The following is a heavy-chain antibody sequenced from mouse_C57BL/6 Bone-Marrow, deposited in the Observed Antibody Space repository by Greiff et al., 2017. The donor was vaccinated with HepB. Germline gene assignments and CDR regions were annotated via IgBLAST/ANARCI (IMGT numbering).Heavy chain of an antibody. CDR3: ARRLRLRYAMDY. V-gene: IGHV4-1*01. J-gene: IGHJ4*01. Sequence: EVKLMESGGGLVQPGGSLKLSCAASGIAFSRYWMSWVRRAPGKGLEWIGEINPDSSTINYAPSLKDKFIISRDNAKNTLYLQMSKVRSEDTALYYCARRLRLRYAMDYWGQGTSVTVSS. CDR2: INPDSSTI. CDR1: GIAFSRYW. D-gene: IGHD3-2*02.